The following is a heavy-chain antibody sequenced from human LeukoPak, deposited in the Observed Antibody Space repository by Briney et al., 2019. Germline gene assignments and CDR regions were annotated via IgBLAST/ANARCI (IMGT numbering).Heavy chain of an antibody. J-gene: IGHJ4*02. Sequence: GGSLRLSCVVSGLSVNNFVLDWVRQAPGTGLEWVAGITGSGDGAYYADSVEGRFTISRDNSKNTLYLQMNSLRAEDTAVYYCAKCYGPGIAAAGTVYWGQGTLVTVSS. D-gene: IGHD6-13*01. CDR2: ITGSGDGA. CDR3: AKCYGPGIAAAGTVY. V-gene: IGHV3-23*01. CDR1: GLSVNNFV.